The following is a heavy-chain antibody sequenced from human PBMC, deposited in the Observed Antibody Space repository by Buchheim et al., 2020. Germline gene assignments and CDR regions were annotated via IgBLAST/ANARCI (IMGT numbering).Heavy chain of an antibody. CDR3: ARDYLGELSLGNSSFDY. Sequence: QLQLQESGPGLVKPSETLSLTCTVSGGSISSSSYYWGWIRQPPGKGLEWIGSIYYSGSTYYNPSLKSRVTISVDTSKNQFSLKLSSVTAADTAVYYCARDYLGELSLGNSSFDYWSQGTL. CDR1: GGSISSSSYY. V-gene: IGHV4-39*07. D-gene: IGHD3-16*02. CDR2: IYYSGST. J-gene: IGHJ4*02.